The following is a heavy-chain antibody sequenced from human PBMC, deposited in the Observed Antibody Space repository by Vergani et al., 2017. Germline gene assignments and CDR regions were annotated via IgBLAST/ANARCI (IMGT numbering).Heavy chain of an antibody. CDR2: MNPNSGNT. CDR3: ARDSRYCSSTSCYVGRDWFDP. V-gene: IGHV1-8*01. D-gene: IGHD2-2*01. Sequence: QVQLVQSGAEVKKPGASVKVSCKASGYTFTSYDINWVRQATGQGLEWMGWMNPNSGNTGYAQKFQGRVTMTRDTSTSTVYMELSSLRSEDTAVYYCARDSRYCSSTSCYVGRDWFDPWGQGTLVTVSS. J-gene: IGHJ5*02. CDR1: GYTFTSYD.